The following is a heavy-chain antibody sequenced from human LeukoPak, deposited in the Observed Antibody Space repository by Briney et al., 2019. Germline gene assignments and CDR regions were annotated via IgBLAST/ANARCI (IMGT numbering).Heavy chain of an antibody. CDR3: ARPKQWLDPSLLY. D-gene: IGHD6-19*01. Sequence: GGSLRLSCAASGFTFSSYAMHWVRQAPGKGLEWVAVISYDGSNKYYADSVKGRFTISRDNSKNTLYLQMNSLRAEDTAVYYCARPKQWLDPSLLYWGQGTLVTVSS. CDR2: ISYDGSNK. CDR1: GFTFSSYA. V-gene: IGHV3-30-3*01. J-gene: IGHJ4*02.